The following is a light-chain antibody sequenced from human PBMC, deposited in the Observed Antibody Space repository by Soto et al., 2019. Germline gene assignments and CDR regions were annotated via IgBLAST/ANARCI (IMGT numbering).Light chain of an antibody. J-gene: IGKJ5*01. CDR3: QQYNNWPPIT. V-gene: IGKV3-15*01. Sequence: EIVMTQSPATLSVSPGETATLSCRASQSVSSNLAWYQQKPGQSPRLLIYGASSRVTGIPGRFSGSGSGTEFTLPISSLQSEDFAVYYCQQYNNWPPITFGPGTRLDIK. CDR1: QSVSSN. CDR2: GAS.